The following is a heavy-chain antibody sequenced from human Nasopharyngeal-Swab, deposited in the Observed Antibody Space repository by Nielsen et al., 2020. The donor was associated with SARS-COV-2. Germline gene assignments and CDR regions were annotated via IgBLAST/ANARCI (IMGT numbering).Heavy chain of an antibody. CDR2: IAHDASNE. CDR1: GFTFSSFG. CDR3: ARDAPAHYGAFY. Sequence: GGSLRLSCAASGFTFSSFGMHWVRQAPGNGLEWVAFIAHDASNEYYGDSVKGRFSISRDSSKNTLYLQMDSLRGEDTAVYYCARDAPAHYGAFYWGRGTLVTVSS. V-gene: IGHV3-30*03. D-gene: IGHD4-17*01. J-gene: IGHJ4*02.